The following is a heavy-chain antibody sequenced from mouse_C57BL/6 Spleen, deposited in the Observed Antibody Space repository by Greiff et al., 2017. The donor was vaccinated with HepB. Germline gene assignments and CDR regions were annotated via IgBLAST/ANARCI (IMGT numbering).Heavy chain of an antibody. V-gene: IGHV1-26*01. D-gene: IGHD2-5*01. CDR3: ARTENYYSNGHWYFDV. CDR1: GYTFTDYY. CDR2: INPNNGGT. J-gene: IGHJ1*03. Sequence: EVQLQQSGPELVKPGASVKISCKASGYTFTDYYMNWVKQSHGKSLEWIGDINPNNGGTSYNQKFKGKATLTVDKSSSTAYMELRSLTSEDSAVYYCARTENYYSNGHWYFDVWGTGTTVTVSS.